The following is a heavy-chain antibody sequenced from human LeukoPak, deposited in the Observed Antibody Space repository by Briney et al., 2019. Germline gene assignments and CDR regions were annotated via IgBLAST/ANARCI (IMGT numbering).Heavy chain of an antibody. V-gene: IGHV4-38-2*02. CDR1: GYSISSRYL. D-gene: IGHD3-3*01. J-gene: IGHJ4*02. CDR3: ARQSAYNPYYAFDS. Sequence: SETLSLTCTVSGYSISSRYLWGWIRQPPGKGLEWIGSIYQSGSTYYSPSLKSRVTISVDTSKDQFSVKLTSVTAADTAVYFCARQSAYNPYYAFDSWGQGTLVTVSS. CDR2: IYQSGST.